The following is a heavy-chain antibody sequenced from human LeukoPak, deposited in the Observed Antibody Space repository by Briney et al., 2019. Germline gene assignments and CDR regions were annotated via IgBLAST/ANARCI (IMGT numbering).Heavy chain of an antibody. J-gene: IGHJ4*02. CDR3: ARLRGGQRWLQLPYYFDY. Sequence: PSETLSLTCAVYGGSFSGYYWSWIRQPPGKGLEWIGSIYYSGSTYYNPSLKSRVTISVDTSKNQFSLKLSSVTAADTAVYYCARLRGGQRWLQLPYYFDYWGQGTLVTVSS. CDR1: GGSFSGYY. CDR2: IYYSGST. V-gene: IGHV4-34*01. D-gene: IGHD5-24*01.